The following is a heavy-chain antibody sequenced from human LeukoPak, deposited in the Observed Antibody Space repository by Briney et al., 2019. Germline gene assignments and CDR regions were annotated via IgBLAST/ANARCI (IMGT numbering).Heavy chain of an antibody. J-gene: IGHJ5*02. Sequence: PGRSLRLSCAASGFTFSSYSMHWVRQAPGKGLVCVADISYDGSNKYYADSVKGRFTITRDNSKNTLYLQMNSLRAEDTAVYYCASTRAYGFLLSWGQGTLVTVSS. CDR1: GFTFSSYS. V-gene: IGHV3-30-3*01. D-gene: IGHD3-10*01. CDR3: ASTRAYGFLLS. CDR2: ISYDGSNK.